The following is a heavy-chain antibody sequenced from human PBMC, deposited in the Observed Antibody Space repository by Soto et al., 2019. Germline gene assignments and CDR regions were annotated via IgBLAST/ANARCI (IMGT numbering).Heavy chain of an antibody. CDR1: GGTFNTYS. V-gene: IGHV1-69*01. D-gene: IGHD6-19*01. J-gene: IGHJ5*02. Sequence: QVLLVQSGAEVKKPGSSVKVSCKASGGTFNTYSFTWVRQAPGQGLEWLGGIVPVAGRVNYAQKFRGRVTLTADESTSTGYMETSSLRSDDTAIYYCTRPSYASGFAFDPWGQGTLVTVSS. CDR3: TRPSYASGFAFDP. CDR2: IVPVAGRV.